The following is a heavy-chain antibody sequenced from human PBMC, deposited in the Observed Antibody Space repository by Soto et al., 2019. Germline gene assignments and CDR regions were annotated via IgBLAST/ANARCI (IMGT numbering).Heavy chain of an antibody. D-gene: IGHD5-18*01. CDR2: IYTSGST. J-gene: IGHJ4*02. CDR3: ARDLTPLVDTAMVDHFDY. CDR1: GGSISSYY. V-gene: IGHV4-4*07. Sequence: SETLSLTCTVSGGSISSYYWSWIRQPAGKGLEWIGRIYTSGSTNYNPSLKSRVTMSVDTSKNQFSLKLSSVTAADTAVYYCARDLTPLVDTAMVDHFDYWGQGTLVTVSS.